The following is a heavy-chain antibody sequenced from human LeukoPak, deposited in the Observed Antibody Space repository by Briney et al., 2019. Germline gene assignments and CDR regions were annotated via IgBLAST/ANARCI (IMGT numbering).Heavy chain of an antibody. CDR1: GGSMSTSSYY. Sequence: WETLSLTCAVSGGSMSTSSYYWGWIRQPPGKGLEWIGSIYYSGSTYYNPSLKSRVTISVDTSKNQFSLKLSSVTAADTAVYYCARTYCSGGSCYSARWFDPWGQGTLVTVSS. D-gene: IGHD2-15*01. V-gene: IGHV4-39*01. J-gene: IGHJ5*02. CDR2: IYYSGST. CDR3: ARTYCSGGSCYSARWFDP.